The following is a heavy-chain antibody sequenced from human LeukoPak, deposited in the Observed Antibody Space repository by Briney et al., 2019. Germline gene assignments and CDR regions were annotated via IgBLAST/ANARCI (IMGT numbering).Heavy chain of an antibody. CDR1: GFTFSSYG. D-gene: IGHD1-26*01. J-gene: IGHJ4*02. Sequence: GGSLRLSCAASGFTFSSYGMHWVRQAPGKGLEWVAVISYDGSNKYYADSVKGRFTISRDNSQNTLYLQMNSLRAEDTAVYYCAKDLSIVGATYVGGFDYWGQGTLVTVSS. V-gene: IGHV3-30*18. CDR3: AKDLSIVGATYVGGFDY. CDR2: ISYDGSNK.